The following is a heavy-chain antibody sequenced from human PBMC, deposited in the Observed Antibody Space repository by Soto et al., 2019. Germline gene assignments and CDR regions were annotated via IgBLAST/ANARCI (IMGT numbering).Heavy chain of an antibody. Sequence: SETLSLTCTVSGGSISSSSYYWGWIRQPPGKGLEWIGSIYYSGSTYYNPSLKSRVTISVDTSKNQFSLKLSSVTAADTAVYYCARTAVAAAGSSWFDPWGQGTLVTVSS. CDR1: GGSISSSSYY. J-gene: IGHJ5*02. CDR3: ARTAVAAAGSSWFDP. D-gene: IGHD6-13*01. CDR2: IYYSGST. V-gene: IGHV4-39*01.